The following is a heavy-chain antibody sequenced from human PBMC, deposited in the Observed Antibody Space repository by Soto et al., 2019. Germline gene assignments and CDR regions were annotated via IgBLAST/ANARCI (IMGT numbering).Heavy chain of an antibody. CDR2: IYPGDSDT. V-gene: IGHV5-51*01. Sequence: PGESLKISCKGSGYSFTSYWIGWVRQMPGKGLEWMGIIYPGDSDTRYSPSFQGQVTISADKSISTAYLQWSSLKASGTAMYYCARLETYYDYVWGSYRYVAFDYWGQGTLVTAPQ. J-gene: IGHJ4*02. CDR3: ARLETYYDYVWGSYRYVAFDY. CDR1: GYSFTSYW. D-gene: IGHD3-16*02.